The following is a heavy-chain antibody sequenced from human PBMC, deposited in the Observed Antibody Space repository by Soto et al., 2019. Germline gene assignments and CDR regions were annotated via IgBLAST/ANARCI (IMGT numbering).Heavy chain of an antibody. D-gene: IGHD3-3*01. CDR2: ISSSSSTI. V-gene: IGHV3-48*02. J-gene: IGHJ3*02. Sequence: GGSLRLSCAASGFTFSSYSMNWVRQAPGKGLEWVSYISSSSSTIYYADSVKGRFTISRDNAKNSLYLQMNSLRDEDTAVYYCARERITIFGVAPFRAFDIWGQGTMVTVSS. CDR3: ARERITIFGVAPFRAFDI. CDR1: GFTFSSYS.